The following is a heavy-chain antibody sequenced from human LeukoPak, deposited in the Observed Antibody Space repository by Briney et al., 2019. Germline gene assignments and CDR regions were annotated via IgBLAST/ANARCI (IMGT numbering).Heavy chain of an antibody. CDR1: GFTFSSYS. J-gene: IGHJ3*02. CDR2: ISGSSSYI. V-gene: IGHV3-21*01. Sequence: KPGGSLRLSCAASGFTFSSYSMNWVRQAPGKGLEWVSSISGSSSYIYYADSVKGRFTISRDNAKNSLYLQMNSLRAEDTAVYYCARNYDSSGYYYDADAFDIWGQGTMVTVSS. CDR3: ARNYDSSGYYYDADAFDI. D-gene: IGHD3-22*01.